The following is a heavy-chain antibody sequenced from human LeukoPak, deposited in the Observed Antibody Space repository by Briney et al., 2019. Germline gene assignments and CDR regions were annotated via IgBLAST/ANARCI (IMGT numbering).Heavy chain of an antibody. V-gene: IGHV4-59*01. D-gene: IGHD2-2*01. J-gene: IGHJ3*02. CDR2: IYYSGST. Sequence: SETLSLTCTVSGGSISSYYWSWIRQPPGKGLEWIGYIYYSGSTNYNPSLKSRVTISVDTSKNQFSLKLSSVTAADTAVYYCASLIVVVPVALRQSDGFDIWGQGTMVTVSS. CDR1: GGSISSYY. CDR3: ASLIVVVPVALRQSDGFDI.